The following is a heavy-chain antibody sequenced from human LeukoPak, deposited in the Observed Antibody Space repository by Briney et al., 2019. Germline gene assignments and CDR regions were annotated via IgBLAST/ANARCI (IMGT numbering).Heavy chain of an antibody. J-gene: IGHJ4*02. D-gene: IGHD1-26*01. Sequence: VCSLRLSCATSGFTFSSYAMHRVRQAPGKGLKRVAVISYDGSNKYYADSVKGGFTICRDNSKNTMYLQMNGLRAEDTAVYYCARAKNSGRYSVDYWGQGTLVTVSS. CDR3: ARAKNSGRYSVDY. CDR1: GFTFSSYA. CDR2: ISYDGSNK. V-gene: IGHV3-30-3*01.